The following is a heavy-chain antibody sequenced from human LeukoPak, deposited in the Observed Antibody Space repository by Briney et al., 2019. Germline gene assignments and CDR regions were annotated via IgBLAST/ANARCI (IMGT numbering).Heavy chain of an antibody. J-gene: IGHJ4*02. D-gene: IGHD4-17*01. Sequence: GGSLRLSCAASGFTVSSNYMSWVRQAPGKGLEWVSVIYSGGSTYYADSVKGRFTISRDNSKNTLYLQMNSLRAEDTAVYYCAGARSYDYGRYWGQGTLVTVSS. CDR1: GFTVSSNY. V-gene: IGHV3-66*01. CDR2: IYSGGST. CDR3: AGARSYDYGRY.